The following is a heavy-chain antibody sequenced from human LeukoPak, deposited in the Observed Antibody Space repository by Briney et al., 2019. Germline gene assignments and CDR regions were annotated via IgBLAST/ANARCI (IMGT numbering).Heavy chain of an antibody. J-gene: IGHJ4*02. CDR1: GYTFTSYD. CDR2: MNPNSGNT. D-gene: IGHD3-16*01. Sequence: ASVKVSCKASGYTFTSYDITWVRQATGQGLEWMGWMNPNSGNTGYAQKFQGRVTMTRNTSISTAYMELSSLRSEDTAVYYCAGGLGHVFPRVESTYVWGSYDYWGQGILVTVSS. V-gene: IGHV1-8*01. CDR3: AGGLGHVFPRVESTYVWGSYDY.